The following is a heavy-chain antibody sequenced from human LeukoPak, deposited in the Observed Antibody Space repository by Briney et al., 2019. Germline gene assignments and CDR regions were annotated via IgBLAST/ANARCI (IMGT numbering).Heavy chain of an antibody. CDR1: GGSFSGYY. J-gene: IGHJ4*02. Sequence: PSETLSLTCAVYGGSFSGYYWSWIRQPPGKGLEWIGEINHSGSTNYNPSLKSRVTISVDTSKNQFSLKLSSVTAADTAVYYCASPRGYSGYDFDYSRQGTLVTVSS. D-gene: IGHD5-12*01. CDR3: ASPRGYSGYDFDY. V-gene: IGHV4-34*01. CDR2: INHSGST.